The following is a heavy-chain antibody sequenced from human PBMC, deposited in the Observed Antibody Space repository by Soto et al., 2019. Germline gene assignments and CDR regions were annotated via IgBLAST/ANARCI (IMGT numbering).Heavy chain of an antibody. J-gene: IGHJ5*02. CDR3: ASTPVRKEYSSNWFDP. CDR2: MNPNSGNT. Sequence: GASVKVSCKASGYTFTSYDINWVRQATGQGLEWMGWMNPNSGNTGYAQKFQGRVTMTRNTSISTAYMELSSLRSEDTAVYYCASTPVRKEYSSNWFDPWGQGTLVTVSS. V-gene: IGHV1-8*01. D-gene: IGHD6-6*01. CDR1: GYTFTSYD.